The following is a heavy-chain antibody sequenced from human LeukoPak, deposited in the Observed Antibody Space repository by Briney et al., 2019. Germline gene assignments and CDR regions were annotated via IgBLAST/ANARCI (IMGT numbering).Heavy chain of an antibody. V-gene: IGHV4-34*01. CDR1: GGSFSGYY. Sequence: PSETLSLTCAVYGGSFSGYYWSWIRQPPGKGLEWIGEINHSGSTNYNPSLKSRVTISVDTSKNQFSLKLSSVTAADTAVYYCARSSGFGTVTNHTIDYWGQGTLVTVSS. CDR3: ARSSGFGTVTNHTIDY. CDR2: INHSGST. D-gene: IGHD1-1*01. J-gene: IGHJ4*02.